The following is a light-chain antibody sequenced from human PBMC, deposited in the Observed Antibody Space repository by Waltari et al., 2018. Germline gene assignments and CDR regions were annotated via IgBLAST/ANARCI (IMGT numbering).Light chain of an antibody. CDR1: ALANDY. CDR2: RDS. J-gene: IGLJ3*02. CDR3: QSADTRSSFWV. V-gene: IGLV3-25*03. Sequence: SYELTQPTSVSVSPGQTARITCSGSALANDYAFWYQQKPGQAPVLVIYRDSERPSGIPERFSGSNSGTTVTLTISAVQAEDEADYYCQSADTRSSFWVFGGGTKLTVV.